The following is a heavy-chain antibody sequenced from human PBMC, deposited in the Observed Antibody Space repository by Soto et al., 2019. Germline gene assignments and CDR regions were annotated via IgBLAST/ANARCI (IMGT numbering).Heavy chain of an antibody. CDR2: IWSDGSKE. D-gene: IGHD3-16*01. CDR3: GRDHVWPGNGLDV. CDR1: GFHFSRHG. J-gene: IGHJ6*02. Sequence: PGGSLRLSCAASGFHFSRHGVHWVRQAPGRGLEWVAVIWSDGSKEYYADSVKGRFSISRDNSKNTVSLQMNSLSSADTAVYYCGRDHVWPGNGLDVWGQGTTVTVSS. V-gene: IGHV3-33*01.